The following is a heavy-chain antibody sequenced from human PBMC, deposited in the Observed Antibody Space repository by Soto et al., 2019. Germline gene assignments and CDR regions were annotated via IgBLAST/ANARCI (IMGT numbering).Heavy chain of an antibody. CDR3: ARGMTTVTTYDY. CDR1: DGSIISGGYS. J-gene: IGHJ4*02. D-gene: IGHD4-4*01. V-gene: IGHV4-30-2*01. Sequence: PSETLSLTCGVSDGSIISGGYSWSWIRQPPGKGLEWIGYIYHSGSTYYNPSLKSRVTISVDRSKNQFSLNLSSVTAADTAVYYCARGMTTVTTYDYWGQGTLVTVSS. CDR2: IYHSGST.